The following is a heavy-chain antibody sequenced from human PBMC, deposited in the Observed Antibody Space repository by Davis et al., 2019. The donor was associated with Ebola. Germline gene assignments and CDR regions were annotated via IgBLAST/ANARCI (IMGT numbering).Heavy chain of an antibody. D-gene: IGHD6-19*01. CDR2: IYSSGDT. J-gene: IGHJ4*02. V-gene: IGHV4-39*01. CDR3: ARRPPGQWLVPFDY. CDR1: GFTFSSYY. Sequence: ESLKITCAASGFTFSSYYMNWVRQPPGKGLEWIATIYSSGDTYFEPSLRSRVTISVDTSKNQFSLKLSSVTAADTAVYYCARRPPGQWLVPFDYWGQGTLVTVSS.